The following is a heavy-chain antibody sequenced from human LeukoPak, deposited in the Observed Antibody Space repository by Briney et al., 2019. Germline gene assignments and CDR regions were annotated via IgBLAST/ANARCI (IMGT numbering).Heavy chain of an antibody. CDR1: GGTFSSYA. CDR3: ARSRVAGPGFDY. CDR2: IIPIFGTA. J-gene: IGHJ4*02. D-gene: IGHD6-19*01. V-gene: IGHV1-69*01. Sequence: SVKVSCKASGGTFSSYAISWVRQAPGQGLGWMGGIIPIFGTANYAQKFQGRVTITADESTSTAYMELSSLRSEDTAVYYCARSRVAGPGFDYWGQGTLVTVSS.